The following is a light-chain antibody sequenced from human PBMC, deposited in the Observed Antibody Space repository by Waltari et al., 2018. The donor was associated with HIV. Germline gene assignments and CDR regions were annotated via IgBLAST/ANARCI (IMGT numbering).Light chain of an antibody. CDR1: SSHIGDFS. CDR3: AVWDDSLRGGV. V-gene: IGLV1-47*01. CDR2: ANN. Sequence: QSVLTQPLSASGTPGQRVTISCSGSSSHIGDFSVSWYQHLPGAAPKLLIYANNQRPSGVPDRFSGSRSGTSASLAISGLRSEDEAVYSCAVWDDSLRGGVFGGGT. J-gene: IGLJ3*02.